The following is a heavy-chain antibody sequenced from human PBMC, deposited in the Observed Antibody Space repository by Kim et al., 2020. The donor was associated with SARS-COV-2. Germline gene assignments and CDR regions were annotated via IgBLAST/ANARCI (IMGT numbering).Heavy chain of an antibody. CDR1: GGTFSSYA. V-gene: IGHV1-69*13. CDR2: IIPIFGTA. Sequence: SVKVSCKASGGTFSSYAISWVRQAPGQGLEWMGGIIPIFGTANYAQKFQGRVTITADEPTSTAYMELSSLRSEDTAVYYCARGGYRVWLRDYGMDVWGQGTTVTVSS. D-gene: IGHD5-18*01. CDR3: ARGGYRVWLRDYGMDV. J-gene: IGHJ6*02.